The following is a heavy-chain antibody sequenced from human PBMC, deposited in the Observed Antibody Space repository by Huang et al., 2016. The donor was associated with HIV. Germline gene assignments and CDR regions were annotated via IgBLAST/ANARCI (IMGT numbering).Heavy chain of an antibody. J-gene: IGHJ3*02. Sequence: QLQLQGSGPGLVKPSETLSLTCTVSGGSITSSSYYWGWIRQPPGKGLEWVGSIDHRGRTDYNPSLKSRVTVSVDTSKNQFSLKLSSVTAADTAVYYCARHFSYYDSSGYTPWDAFDIWGQGTMVTVSS. D-gene: IGHD3-22*01. V-gene: IGHV4-39*01. CDR3: ARHFSYYDSSGYTPWDAFDI. CDR1: GGSITSSSYY. CDR2: IDHRGRT.